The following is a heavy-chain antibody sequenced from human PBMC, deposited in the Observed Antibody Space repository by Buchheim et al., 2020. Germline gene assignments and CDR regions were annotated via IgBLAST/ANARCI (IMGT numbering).Heavy chain of an antibody. CDR2: IYYSGST. J-gene: IGHJ4*02. Sequence: QLQLQESGPGLVKPSETLSLTCTVSGGSISSSRNYWGWIRQSPGKGLEWIGSIYYSGSTYYNPSLKSRVTISVDTSKNQFSLKLSSVTAADTAVYYCARNGYPYYDFWSGYPPLYYFDYWGQGTL. CDR3: ARNGYPYYDFWSGYPPLYYFDY. CDR1: GGSISSSRNY. D-gene: IGHD3-3*01. V-gene: IGHV4-39*01.